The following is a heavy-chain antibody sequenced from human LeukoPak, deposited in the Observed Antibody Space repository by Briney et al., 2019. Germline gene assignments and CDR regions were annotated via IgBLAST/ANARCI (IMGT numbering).Heavy chain of an antibody. J-gene: IGHJ5*02. CDR1: GRSISSEF. Sequence: ETLSLTRTASGRSISSEFRSWIQQPPGKEQEWIGRLYTDGSTKYSPSFKSRVSMSVDTSRNQFSLRLSSVTAADTALYFCARDYDVWKWFDPWGPGTLVTVSS. CDR2: LYTDGST. V-gene: IGHV4-4*07. D-gene: IGHD3-3*01. CDR3: ARDYDVWKWFDP.